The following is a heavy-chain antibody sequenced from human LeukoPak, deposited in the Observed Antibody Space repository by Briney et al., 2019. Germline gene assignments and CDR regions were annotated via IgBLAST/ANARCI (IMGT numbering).Heavy chain of an antibody. CDR3: AVNYYDSSGYT. D-gene: IGHD3-22*01. CDR2: IYYSGST. J-gene: IGHJ5*02. CDR1: GGSISSSSYY. V-gene: IGHV4-39*01. Sequence: PSETLSLTCTVSGGSISSSSYYWGWIRQPPGKGLEWIGSIYYSGSTYYNPSLKSRVTISVDTSKNQFSLKLSSVTAADTAVYYCAVNYYDSSGYTWGQGTLVTVSS.